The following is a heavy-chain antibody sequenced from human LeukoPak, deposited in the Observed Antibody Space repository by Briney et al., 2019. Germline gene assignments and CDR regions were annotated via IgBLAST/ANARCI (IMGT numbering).Heavy chain of an antibody. CDR1: GFTFSSYA. D-gene: IGHD2-2*01. CDR2: ISYDGSNK. J-gene: IGHJ4*02. V-gene: IGHV3-30*04. CDR3: AKLGYCSSTSCYDGSVFDY. Sequence: GGSLRLSCAASGFTFSSYAMHWVRQAPGKGLEWVAVISYDGSNKYYADSVKGRFTISRDNSKNTLYLQMSSLRAEDTAVYYCAKLGYCSSTSCYDGSVFDYWGQGTLVTVSS.